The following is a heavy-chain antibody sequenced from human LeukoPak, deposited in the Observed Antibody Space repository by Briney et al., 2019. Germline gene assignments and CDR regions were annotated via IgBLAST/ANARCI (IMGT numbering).Heavy chain of an antibody. CDR2: INPSSGGT. CDR1: GYSFTDYY. Sequence: GASVKVSCKASGYSFTDYYIHWVRQAPGQGLEWMGWINPSSGGTNYAQNFQGRVSMTRDTSISTAYMELSRLRSDDTAVNYCATTVTTGRGYSYYGINVWGQGTTVTVSS. CDR3: ATTVTTGRGYSYYGINV. V-gene: IGHV1-2*02. D-gene: IGHD4-11*01. J-gene: IGHJ6*02.